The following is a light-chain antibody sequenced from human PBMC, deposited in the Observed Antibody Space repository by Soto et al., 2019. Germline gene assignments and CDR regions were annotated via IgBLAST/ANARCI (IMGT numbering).Light chain of an antibody. V-gene: IGLV2-8*01. Sequence: QSALTQPPSASGSPGQSVTISCTGTSSDVGGYKYVSWYQQHPGKAPKRMIFEVNKRPSGVPDRFSGSKSGNTASLTVAGLQAEDGAECHGSSYAGINNVGVFGGGTKVTVL. CDR2: EVN. J-gene: IGLJ1*01. CDR1: SSDVGGYKY. CDR3: SSYAGINNVGV.